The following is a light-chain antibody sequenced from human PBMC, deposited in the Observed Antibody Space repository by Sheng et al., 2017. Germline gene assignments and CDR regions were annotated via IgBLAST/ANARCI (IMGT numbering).Light chain of an antibody. CDR1: VLDKKKN. Sequence: SSELTQPSSVSVSPGQTARITCSGDVLDKKKNLFVGSSRSQARPLVMLIYKDTERPSGIPERFSGSTSGTTVTLIISGVQIGDEADYYCFCATDSPFGGGTRLTVL. J-gene: IGLJ2*01. CDR3: FCATDSP. CDR2: KDT. V-gene: IGLV3-27*01.